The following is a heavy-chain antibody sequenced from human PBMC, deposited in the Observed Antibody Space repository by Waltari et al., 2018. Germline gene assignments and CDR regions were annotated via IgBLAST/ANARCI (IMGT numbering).Heavy chain of an antibody. D-gene: IGHD3-16*01. CDR2: LYTNGET. J-gene: IGHJ4*02. Sequence: QVRLQESGPGLVKPSETLSLSCTVSGDSINSFYWSWIRQPAGQGLEWIGRLYTNGETNSNPSLKSRVTMSLDTSKSQFSLRLSSVTAADTAVYYCARGRQGWGSDYWGQGTLVTVSS. CDR1: GDSINSFY. CDR3: ARGRQGWGSDY. V-gene: IGHV4-4*07.